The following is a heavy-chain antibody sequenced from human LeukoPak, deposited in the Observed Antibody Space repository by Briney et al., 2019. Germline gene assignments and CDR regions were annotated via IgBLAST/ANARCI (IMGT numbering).Heavy chain of an antibody. CDR3: ARVSYYDSSGNRGAFDY. Sequence: PSETLSLTCAVYGGSFSGYYWSWIRQPPGKGQEWIGEINHSGSTNYNPSLKSRVTISVDKSKNQFSPKLSSVTAADTAVYYCARVSYYDSSGNRGAFDYWGQGTLVTVSS. D-gene: IGHD3-22*01. CDR2: INHSGST. CDR1: GGSFSGYY. V-gene: IGHV4-34*01. J-gene: IGHJ4*02.